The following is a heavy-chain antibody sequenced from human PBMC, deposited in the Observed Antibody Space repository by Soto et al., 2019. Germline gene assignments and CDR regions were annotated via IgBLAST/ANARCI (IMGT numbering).Heavy chain of an antibody. Sequence: SETLSLTCTVSRVSMSDYFWSWIRQPPGKGLEWIGYIFHTGSTNYNPSLKSRVTISLDTSKKQFSLKLSSVTAADTAVYYCARGYYDSSGYYVGAFDIWGQGTMVTVSS. J-gene: IGHJ3*02. V-gene: IGHV4-59*01. CDR2: IFHTGST. CDR3: ARGYYDSSGYYVGAFDI. CDR1: RVSMSDYF. D-gene: IGHD3-22*01.